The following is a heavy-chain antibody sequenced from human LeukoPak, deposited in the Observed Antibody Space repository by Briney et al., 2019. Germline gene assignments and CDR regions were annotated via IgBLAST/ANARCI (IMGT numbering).Heavy chain of an antibody. CDR2: TRQDGSNK. J-gene: IGHJ4*02. V-gene: IGHV3-30*02. CDR1: GFTFITYG. Sequence: PGGALRLSCAASGFTFITYGMHWVRQAPGKGLEWVAFTRQDGSNKYYADSVKGRFTISRDKSKNTLDLQMNSLRAEDTAVYYCAQSAPKGNDFWSGYYFGQWGQGTLVIVSS. D-gene: IGHD3-3*01. CDR3: AQSAPKGNDFWSGYYFGQ.